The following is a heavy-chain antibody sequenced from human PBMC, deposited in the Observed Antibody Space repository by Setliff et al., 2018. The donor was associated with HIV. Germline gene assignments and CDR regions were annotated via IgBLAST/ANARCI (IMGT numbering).Heavy chain of an antibody. D-gene: IGHD3-22*01. CDR2: INQSGST. CDR3: ARSTYYFDSSGYKYNWFDP. V-gene: IGHV4-34*01. J-gene: IGHJ5*02. CDR1: GGSLSGYY. Sequence: PSETLSLTCAVYGGSLSGYYWSWIRQSPGKGLEWIGEINQSGSTNFNPSLKSRVTISADTSKNQLSLKLSSVTAADTAVYYCARSTYYFDSSGYKYNWFDPWGQGTRVTVS.